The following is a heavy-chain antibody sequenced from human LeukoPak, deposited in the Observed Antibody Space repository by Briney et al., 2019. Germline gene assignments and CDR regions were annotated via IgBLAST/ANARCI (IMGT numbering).Heavy chain of an antibody. CDR3: ARGGLTDWYFDL. Sequence: HPGGSLRLSCAASGFAFSSYAMHWVRQAPGKRLEWGAVISYDGSNKYYADSVKGRFTISRDNSKNTLYLQMNSLRAEDTAVYYCARGGLTDWYFDLWGRGTLVTVSS. J-gene: IGHJ2*01. CDR2: ISYDGSNK. CDR1: GFAFSSYA. V-gene: IGHV3-30-3*01. D-gene: IGHD4-11*01.